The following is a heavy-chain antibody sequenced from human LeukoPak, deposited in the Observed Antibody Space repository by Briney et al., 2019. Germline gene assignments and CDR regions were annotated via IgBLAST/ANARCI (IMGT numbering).Heavy chain of an antibody. CDR3: AKDVWLVPQYFDY. Sequence: GGTLRLSCAASGFTFSSYAMSWVRQAPGKGLEWVSAISGSGGSTYYADSVKGRFTISRDNSKNTLYLQMNSLRAEDTAVYYCAKDVWLVPQYFDYWGQGTLVTVSS. J-gene: IGHJ4*02. CDR1: GFTFSSYA. V-gene: IGHV3-23*01. CDR2: ISGSGGST. D-gene: IGHD6-19*01.